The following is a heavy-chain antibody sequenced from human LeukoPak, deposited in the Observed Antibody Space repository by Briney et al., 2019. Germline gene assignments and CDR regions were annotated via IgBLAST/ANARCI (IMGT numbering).Heavy chain of an antibody. CDR1: AFTFSGYG. CDR2: LWYDGSNK. Sequence: GGSLRLSCAASAFTFSGYGMHWVRQAPGKGLEWVAGLWYDGSNKFYGDSVKGRLTISRDNSKNTLYLQMNSLRGEDTAVYYCARHVYYYGMDVWGQGTTVTVSS. V-gene: IGHV3-33*01. CDR3: ARHVYYYGMDV. J-gene: IGHJ6*02.